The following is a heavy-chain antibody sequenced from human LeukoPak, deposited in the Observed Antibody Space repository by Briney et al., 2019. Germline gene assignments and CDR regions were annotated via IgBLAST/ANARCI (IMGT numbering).Heavy chain of an antibody. J-gene: IGHJ4*02. CDR1: GFTFSSYW. Sequence: GGSLRLSCAASGFTFSSYWMTWVRQAPGKGLEWVANINQDGSEKYYVDSVKGRLTISRDNAKNSPYLQMSILRADDTAVYYCARVFYDSRGYYSGAFDYWGQGTLVTVSS. V-gene: IGHV3-7*03. D-gene: IGHD3-22*01. CDR3: ARVFYDSRGYYSGAFDY. CDR2: INQDGSEK.